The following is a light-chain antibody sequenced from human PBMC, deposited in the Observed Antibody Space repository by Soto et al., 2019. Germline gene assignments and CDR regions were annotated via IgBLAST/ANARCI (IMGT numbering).Light chain of an antibody. CDR1: ETLISF. Sequence: EIVLTQSPATLSVSPGERVTLSCRASETLISFLAWYQQKPGQAPRLLIYGASTRATGVPARFSGSGSATDFTLTISSLQSEDFAVYYCQSYTDGPFAVGQGTKLEI. CDR2: GAS. CDR3: QSYTDGPFA. J-gene: IGKJ2*01. V-gene: IGKV3-15*01.